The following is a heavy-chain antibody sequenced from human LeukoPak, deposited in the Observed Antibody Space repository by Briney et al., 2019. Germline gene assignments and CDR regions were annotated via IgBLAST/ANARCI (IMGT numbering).Heavy chain of an antibody. D-gene: IGHD3-10*01. CDR1: GYTFTSYA. Sequence: ASVKVSCKASGYTFTSYAMHWVRQAPGQRLEWMGWINAGNGNTKYSQKFQGRVTITRDTSASTAYMEPSSLRSEDTAVYYCARDVMVRGVLPGYWGQGTLVTVSS. V-gene: IGHV1-3*01. J-gene: IGHJ4*02. CDR3: ARDVMVRGVLPGY. CDR2: INAGNGNT.